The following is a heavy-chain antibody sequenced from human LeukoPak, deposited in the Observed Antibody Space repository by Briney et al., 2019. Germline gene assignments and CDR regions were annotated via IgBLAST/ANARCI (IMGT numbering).Heavy chain of an antibody. CDR2: MYYRGST. J-gene: IGHJ4*02. V-gene: IGHV4-39*07. CDR3: ARVFGSGWYRSGYFDY. CDR1: GGSINSSSYY. D-gene: IGHD6-19*01. Sequence: PSETLSLTCTVSGGSINSSSYYWGWVRQPPGKGLEWIGSMYYRGSTYYNPSLKSRVTISVDTSKNQFSLKLSSVTAADTAVYYCARVFGSGWYRSGYFDYWGQGTLVTVSS.